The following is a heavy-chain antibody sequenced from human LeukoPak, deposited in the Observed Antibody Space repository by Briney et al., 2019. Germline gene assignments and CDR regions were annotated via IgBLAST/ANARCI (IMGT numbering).Heavy chain of an antibody. CDR1: GGSLRGNY. Sequence: SETLSLTCAVYGGSLRGNYGSWVRQPPGKGLEWIGHIYDTGNTNYNPSLESRVTISVDTSKNQFSLRLTSVTAADTAVYFCARATPWLLPGYWGQGTLVTVSS. CDR3: ARATPWLLPGY. J-gene: IGHJ4*02. CDR2: IYDTGNT. D-gene: IGHD3-22*01. V-gene: IGHV4-34*11.